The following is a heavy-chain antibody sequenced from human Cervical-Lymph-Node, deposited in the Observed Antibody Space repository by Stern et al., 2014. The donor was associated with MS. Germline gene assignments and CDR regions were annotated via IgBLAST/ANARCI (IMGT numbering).Heavy chain of an antibody. J-gene: IGHJ4*02. CDR2: ITNVGST. CDR3: ARDTSSPERSDW. Sequence: VQLVESGGGVIQPGGSLRLSCTASGFTVSRDYMTWVRQAPWKGLELVSLITNVGSTFYTDSVKGRFTISRDDSKNTVYLHMTSLRAEDTAMYYCARDTSSPERSDWWGQGTLVTVSS. V-gene: IGHV3-53*01. D-gene: IGHD1-1*01. CDR1: GFTVSRDY.